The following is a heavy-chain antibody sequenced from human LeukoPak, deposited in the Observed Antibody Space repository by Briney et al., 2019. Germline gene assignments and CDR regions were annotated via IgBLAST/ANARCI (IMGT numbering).Heavy chain of an antibody. D-gene: IGHD1-1*01. J-gene: IGHJ3*02. CDR2: IRIDGTKI. V-gene: IGHV3-30*02. Sequence: PGGSLRLSCAASGFTFSRYGMHWVRQAPGEGLEWVAFIRIDGTKIYYADSVKGRFTISRDNAKNSLFLQMNSLRAEDTAVYFCARGWYTDAFDIWGQGTMVTVSS. CDR3: ARGWYTDAFDI. CDR1: GFTFSRYG.